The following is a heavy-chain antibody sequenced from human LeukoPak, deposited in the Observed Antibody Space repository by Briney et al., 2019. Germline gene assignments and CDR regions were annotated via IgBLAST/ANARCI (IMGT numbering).Heavy chain of an antibody. CDR3: AGGGATSFDY. J-gene: IGHJ4*02. V-gene: IGHV3-48*04. D-gene: IGHD5-12*01. CDR2: ISFSNSTL. Sequence: GGSLRLSCAASGFNVSYYSMNWVRQAPGKGLEWVSYISFSNSTLYYADSVRGRFTISRDNAKNSLSLQMNSLRAEDTAVYYCAGGGATSFDYWGQGNLVTVSS. CDR1: GFNVSYYS.